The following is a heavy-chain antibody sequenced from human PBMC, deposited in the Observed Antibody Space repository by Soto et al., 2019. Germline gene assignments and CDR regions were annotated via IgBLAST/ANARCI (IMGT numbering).Heavy chain of an antibody. CDR1: GDTFGRFT. J-gene: IGHJ5*02. CDR2: IKPISDTT. CDR3: ARDPSTVNKLIGVWFDP. V-gene: IGHV1-69*13. Sequence: GASVNVSCKASGDTFGRFTINWVRQAPGQGLEWMGGIKPISDTTTYAQRFQGRVTFTADASTSKVYMELSSLRSEDTAMYYCARDPSTVNKLIGVWFDPWGQGTLVTVS. D-gene: IGHD4-4*01.